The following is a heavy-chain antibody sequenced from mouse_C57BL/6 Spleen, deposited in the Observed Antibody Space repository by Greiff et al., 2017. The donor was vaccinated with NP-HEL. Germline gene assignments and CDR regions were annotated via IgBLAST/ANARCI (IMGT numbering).Heavy chain of an antibody. CDR2: IYPGDGDT. CDR1: GYAFSSSW. J-gene: IGHJ4*01. V-gene: IGHV1-82*01. D-gene: IGHD2-10*01. CDR3: ASLLLPDY. Sequence: VQLQQSGPELVKPGASVKISCKASGYAFSSSWMNWVKQRPGKGLEWIGRIYPGDGDTNYNGKFKGKATLTADKSSSTAYMQLSSLTSEDSAVYFCASLLLPDYWGQGTSVTVSS.